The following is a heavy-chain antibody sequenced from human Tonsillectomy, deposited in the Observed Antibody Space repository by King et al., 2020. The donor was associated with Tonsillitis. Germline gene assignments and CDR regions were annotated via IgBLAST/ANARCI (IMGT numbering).Heavy chain of an antibody. D-gene: IGHD5-18*01. J-gene: IGHJ3*02. CDR2: ISYDGRNT. CDR1: GFTFSTYA. V-gene: IGHV3-30*17. CDR3: ARVGIQLWLLGEGAFDI. Sequence: QLVQSGGGVVQPGRSLRLSCVASGFTFSTYAMHWVRQAPGKGLEWVAVISYDGRNTYFADSVKGRFTISRDNSKNTMFLQMDSLRAEDTAVYYCARVGIQLWLLGEGAFDIWGQGTMVTVSS.